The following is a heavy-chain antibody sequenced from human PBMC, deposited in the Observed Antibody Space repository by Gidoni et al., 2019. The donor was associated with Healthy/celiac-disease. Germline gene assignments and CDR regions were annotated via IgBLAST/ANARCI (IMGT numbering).Heavy chain of an antibody. CDR1: GGTFSSSA. Sequence: QVQLVQSGAEVKKPGSSVKVSCKASGGTFSSSAIRWVRQAPGQGLDWMGGIIPIFGTANYAQKFQGRVTITADKSTSTAYMELSSLRSEDTAVYYCASAGGGSGATRGWYYYYMDVWGKGTTVTVSS. CDR3: ASAGGGSGATRGWYYYYMDV. CDR2: IIPIFGTA. D-gene: IGHD1-26*01. J-gene: IGHJ6*03. V-gene: IGHV1-69*06.